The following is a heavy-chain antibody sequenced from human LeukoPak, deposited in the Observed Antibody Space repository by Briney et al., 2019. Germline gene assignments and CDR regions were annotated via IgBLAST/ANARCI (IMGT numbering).Heavy chain of an antibody. D-gene: IGHD6-19*01. J-gene: IGHJ4*02. CDR3: ARVAVAGIYPIDY. CDR1: GYTFTGYY. CDR2: INPNSGGT. Sequence: ASVKVSCKASGYTFTGYYMHWVRQAPGQGLEWMGWINPNSGGTNYAQKFQGRVTMTRDTSISTAYMELSRLRSGDTAVYYCARVAVAGIYPIDYWGQGTLVTVSS. V-gene: IGHV1-2*02.